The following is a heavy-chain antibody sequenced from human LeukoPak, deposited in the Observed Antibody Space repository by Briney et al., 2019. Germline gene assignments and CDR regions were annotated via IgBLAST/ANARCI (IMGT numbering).Heavy chain of an antibody. CDR2: MKGDGSHI. V-gene: IGHV3-7*01. Sequence: GGSLRLSCAASGFTFGNFWMSWVRQAPGRGLQWVASMKGDGSHIYYVDSVKGRFTISRDNARNSLYLQMNSLRAEDTAVYYCARLSSSSPNDYWGQGTLVTVYS. D-gene: IGHD6-6*01. CDR3: ARLSSSSPNDY. CDR1: GFTFGNFW. J-gene: IGHJ4*02.